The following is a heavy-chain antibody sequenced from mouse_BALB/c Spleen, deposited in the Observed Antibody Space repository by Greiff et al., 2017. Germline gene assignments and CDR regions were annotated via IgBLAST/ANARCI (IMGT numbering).Heavy chain of an antibody. CDR2: ISYSGST. CDR3: ARRSYGYEGYFDY. J-gene: IGHJ2*01. V-gene: IGHV3-8*02. Sequence: EVHLVESGPSLVKPSQTLSLTCSVTGDSITSGYWNWIRKFPGNKLEYMGYISYSGSTYYNPSLKSRISITRDTSKNQYYLQLNSVTTEDTATYYCARRSYGYEGYFDYWGQGTTLTVSS. D-gene: IGHD2-2*01. CDR1: GDSITSGY.